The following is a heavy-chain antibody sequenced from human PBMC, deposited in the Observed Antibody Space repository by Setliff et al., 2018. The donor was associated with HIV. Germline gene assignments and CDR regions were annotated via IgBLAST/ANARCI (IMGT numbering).Heavy chain of an antibody. D-gene: IGHD3-3*01. CDR3: ARDRRGELFGVVISRYYFDY. Sequence: AGGSLRLSCAASGFTFSSYWMSWVRQAPGKGLEWVANIKQDGSEKYYVDSVKGRFTISRDNAKNSLYLQMNSLRAEDTAVYYCARDRRGELFGVVISRYYFDYWGQGTLVTVSS. J-gene: IGHJ4*02. CDR2: IKQDGSEK. CDR1: GFTFSSYW. V-gene: IGHV3-7*03.